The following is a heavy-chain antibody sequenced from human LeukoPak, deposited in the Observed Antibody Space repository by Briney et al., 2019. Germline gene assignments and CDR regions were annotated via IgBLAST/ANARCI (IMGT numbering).Heavy chain of an antibody. J-gene: IGHJ4*02. Sequence: GGSLRLSCVASGFTFSSYAMHWVRQAPGKGLEWVAVISYDGSNKYYADSVKGRFTISRDNSKNTLYLQMNSLRAEDTAVYYCARDAGGYYGSGRGYYFDYWGQGTLVTVSS. CDR1: GFTFSSYA. D-gene: IGHD3-10*01. V-gene: IGHV3-30*04. CDR2: ISYDGSNK. CDR3: ARDAGGYYGSGRGYYFDY.